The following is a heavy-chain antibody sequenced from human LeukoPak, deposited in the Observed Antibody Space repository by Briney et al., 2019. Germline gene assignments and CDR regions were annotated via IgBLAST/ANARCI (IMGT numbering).Heavy chain of an antibody. CDR2: ISSSGSTI. V-gene: IGHV3-48*03. Sequence: GGSLRLSCAASGFTFSSYAMSWVRLAPGKGLEWVSAISSSGSTIYYADSVKGRFTISRDNAKNSLYLQMNSLRAEDTAVYYCARDGYDSSGYSNWFDPWGQGTLVTVSS. D-gene: IGHD3-22*01. CDR3: ARDGYDSSGYSNWFDP. CDR1: GFTFSSYA. J-gene: IGHJ5*02.